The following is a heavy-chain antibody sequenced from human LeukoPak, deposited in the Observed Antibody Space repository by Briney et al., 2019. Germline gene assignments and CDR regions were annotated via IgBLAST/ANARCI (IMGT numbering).Heavy chain of an antibody. Sequence: SQTLSLTCAIYGDSVSINSAAWNWIRQSPSRGLEWLGRTYYRSKWYNDYAVSVKSRITINPDTSKNQFSLQLNSVTPEDTAVYYCARDGATSYYDSSGLPDYYYGMDVWGQGTTVTVSS. D-gene: IGHD3-22*01. V-gene: IGHV6-1*01. J-gene: IGHJ6*02. CDR2: TYYRSKWYN. CDR3: ARDGATSYYDSSGLPDYYYGMDV. CDR1: GDSVSINSAA.